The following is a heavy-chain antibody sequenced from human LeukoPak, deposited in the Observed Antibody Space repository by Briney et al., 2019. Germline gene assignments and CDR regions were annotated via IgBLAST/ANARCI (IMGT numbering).Heavy chain of an antibody. Sequence: SETLPLTCTVSGGSISSHYWSWIRQPPGKGLEWIGYIYYSGSTNYNPSLKSRVTISVDTSKNQFSLKLSSVTAADTAVYYCARGEYQYSSSFDYWGQGTLVTVSS. D-gene: IGHD6-13*01. CDR2: IYYSGST. V-gene: IGHV4-59*11. CDR1: GGSISSHY. J-gene: IGHJ4*02. CDR3: ARGEYQYSSSFDY.